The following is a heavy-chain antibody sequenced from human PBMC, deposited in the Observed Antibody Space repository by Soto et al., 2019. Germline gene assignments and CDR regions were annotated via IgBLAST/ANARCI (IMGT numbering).Heavy chain of an antibody. J-gene: IGHJ6*02. D-gene: IGHD3-3*01. CDR2: ISAYNGNT. V-gene: IGHV1-18*01. CDR3: ARTPVLRFLEWLLNGMDV. Sequence: RASVKVSCKASGYTFTSYGISWVRQAPGQGLEWMGWISAYNGNTNYAQKLQGRVTMTTDTSTSTAYMELRSLRSDDTAVYYCARTPVLRFLEWLLNGMDVWGQGTTVTVSS. CDR1: GYTFTSYG.